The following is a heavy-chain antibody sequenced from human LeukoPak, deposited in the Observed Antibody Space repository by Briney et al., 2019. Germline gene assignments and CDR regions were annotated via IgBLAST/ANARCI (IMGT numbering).Heavy chain of an antibody. Sequence: GGSLRLSCAASGFTFSSYWMHWARQAPGKGLVWVSRINSDGSSTSYADSVKGRFTISRDNAKNTLYLQMNSLRAEDTAVYYCASAPDYDSSGYYFFVMANAFDIWGQGTMVTVSS. D-gene: IGHD3-22*01. CDR3: ASAPDYDSSGYYFFVMANAFDI. CDR2: INSDGSST. V-gene: IGHV3-74*01. CDR1: GFTFSSYW. J-gene: IGHJ3*02.